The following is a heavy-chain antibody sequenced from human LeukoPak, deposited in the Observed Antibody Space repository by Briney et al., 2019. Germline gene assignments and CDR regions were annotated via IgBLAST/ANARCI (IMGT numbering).Heavy chain of an antibody. J-gene: IGHJ4*02. CDR2: IKQDGSEE. CDR1: GFTFSSYW. Sequence: GGSLRLSCAASGFTFSSYWMCWVRQAPGKGLEWVANIKQDGSEEYYVDSVKGRFTISRDNAKNSLHLQLNSLRAEDTAVYYCASGARGTREGGDLYSFDYWGQGTLVTVSS. V-gene: IGHV3-7*01. D-gene: IGHD4-17*01. CDR3: ASGARGTREGGDLYSFDY.